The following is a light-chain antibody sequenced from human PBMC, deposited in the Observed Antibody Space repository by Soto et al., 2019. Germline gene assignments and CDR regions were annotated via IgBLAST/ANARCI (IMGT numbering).Light chain of an antibody. J-gene: IGKJ1*01. CDR3: QQRSVLLRT. V-gene: IGKV3-11*01. Sequence: MVLIESPGTLSVSPGERATVSCRASQSVSNNYLAWYQQKPGQAPRLLIYGASNRATGIPARFSGSGSGTDFTLTISSLEPEDFALYYCQQRSVLLRTFGQGAKVDI. CDR2: GAS. CDR1: QSVSNNY.